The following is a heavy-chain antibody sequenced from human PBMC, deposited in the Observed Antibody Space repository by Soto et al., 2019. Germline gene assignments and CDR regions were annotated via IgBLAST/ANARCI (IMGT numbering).Heavy chain of an antibody. CDR1: GDSVSSNSAA. CDR3: AREGIVGPNGAFDI. J-gene: IGHJ3*02. Sequence: SQTLSLTCAISGDSVSSNSAAWNWIRQSPSRGLEWLGRTYYRSKWYNDYAVSVKSRITINPDTSKNQFSLQLNSVTPEDTAVNYCAREGIVGPNGAFDIWGQGKMVTVS. V-gene: IGHV6-1*01. CDR2: TYYRSKWYN. D-gene: IGHD1-26*01.